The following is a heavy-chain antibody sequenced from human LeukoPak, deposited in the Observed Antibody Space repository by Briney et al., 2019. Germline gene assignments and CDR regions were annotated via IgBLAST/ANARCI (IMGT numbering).Heavy chain of an antibody. Sequence: GGSLRLSCAASGFTFSSYAMSWVRQAPGKGLEWVSAISGSGGSTYYADSVKGRFTISRDNSKNTLYLQMNSLRAEDTALYYCAKENYDILTGYKGYGMDVWGQGTTVTVSS. CDR3: AKENYDILTGYKGYGMDV. V-gene: IGHV3-23*01. D-gene: IGHD3-9*01. CDR2: ISGSGGST. J-gene: IGHJ6*02. CDR1: GFTFSSYA.